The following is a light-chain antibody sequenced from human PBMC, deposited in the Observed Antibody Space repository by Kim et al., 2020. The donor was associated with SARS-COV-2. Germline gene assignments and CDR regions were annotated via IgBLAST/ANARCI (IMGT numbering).Light chain of an antibody. CDR3: QSYETSDLWV. CDR1: SGSIARNY. Sequence: PVTISCTRSSGSIARNYVQWYQQRPRSAPTTVIYEDNKRPSGVPDRFSGSVDSSSNSASLTISGLTTEDEADYFCQSYETSDLWVFGGGTKLTVL. J-gene: IGLJ3*02. CDR2: EDN. V-gene: IGLV6-57*03.